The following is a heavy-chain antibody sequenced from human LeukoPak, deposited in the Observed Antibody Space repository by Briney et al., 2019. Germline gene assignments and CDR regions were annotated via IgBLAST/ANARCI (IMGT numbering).Heavy chain of an antibody. J-gene: IGHJ6*03. CDR2: INHSGST. CDR3: ARGKTMVRGVIARPYYYYYMDV. V-gene: IGHV4-34*01. D-gene: IGHD3-10*01. CDR1: GGSFSGYY. Sequence: RPSETLSLTCAVYGGSFSGYYWSWIRQPPGKGLEWMGEINHSGSTNYNPSRKSRVTISVDTSKTQSSLKLSSVTAADTAVYYCARGKTMVRGVIARPYYYYYMDVWGKGTTVTVSS.